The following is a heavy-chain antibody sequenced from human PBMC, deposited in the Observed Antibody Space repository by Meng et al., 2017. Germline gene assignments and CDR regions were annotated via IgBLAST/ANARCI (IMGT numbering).Heavy chain of an antibody. J-gene: IGHJ4*02. D-gene: IGHD4-17*01. Sequence: GESLKISCTASGFAFGDYAMSWVRQAPGKGLEWVSSISSSSSYIYYADSVKGRFTISRDNAKNSLYLQMNSLRAEDTAVYYCARDPNHGDPGVRDFWGQGTLVTVSS. CDR3: ARDPNHGDPGVRDF. CDR2: ISSSSSYI. CDR1: GFAFGDYA. V-gene: IGHV3-21*01.